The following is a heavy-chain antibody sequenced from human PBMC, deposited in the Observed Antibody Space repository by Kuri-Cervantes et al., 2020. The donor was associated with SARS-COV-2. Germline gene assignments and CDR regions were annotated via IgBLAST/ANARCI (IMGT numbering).Heavy chain of an antibody. D-gene: IGHD2-2*01. Sequence: GGSLRLPCAASGFTFSSYGMHWVRQAPGKGLEWVAVIWYDGSNKYCADSVKGRFTISRDNSKNTLYLQMNSLSAEDTAVYYCARDMACTSTSCYGFDYWGQGTLVTVSS. J-gene: IGHJ4*02. CDR1: GFTFSSYG. CDR3: ARDMACTSTSCYGFDY. CDR2: IWYDGSNK. V-gene: IGHV3-33*08.